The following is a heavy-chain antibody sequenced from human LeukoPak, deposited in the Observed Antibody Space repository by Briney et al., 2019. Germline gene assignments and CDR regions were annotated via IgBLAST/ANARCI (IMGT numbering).Heavy chain of an antibody. J-gene: IGHJ6*03. V-gene: IGHV3-7*01. CDR1: GFSFSSYW. CDR3: ARGRDRGPDSSGIWGLKGTSYMDV. CDR2: IKQDGSEK. Sequence: GGSLRLSCTASGFSFSSYWMSWVRQAPGKGLEWVANIKQDGSEKYYVDSVKGRYTISRDNAKHSLYLQMNSLRAEDTAVYYCARGRDRGPDSSGIWGLKGTSYMDVWAKGTTVTVSS. D-gene: IGHD3-22*01.